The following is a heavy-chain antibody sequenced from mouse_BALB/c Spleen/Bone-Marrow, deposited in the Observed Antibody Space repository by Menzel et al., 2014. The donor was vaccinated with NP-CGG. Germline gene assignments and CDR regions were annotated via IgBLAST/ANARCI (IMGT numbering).Heavy chain of an antibody. CDR1: GYTFTHYW. V-gene: IGHV1S81*02. CDR2: INPSNGRT. Sequence: QVQLQQPGAELVKPGASVKLSCKASGYTFTHYWMHWVKQRPGQGLEWIGEINPSNGRTNYNEKFKSKATLTVDKSSSTAYMQLSSLTSEDSAVYYCARGFDYWGQGTTLTVSS. J-gene: IGHJ2*01. CDR3: ARGFDY.